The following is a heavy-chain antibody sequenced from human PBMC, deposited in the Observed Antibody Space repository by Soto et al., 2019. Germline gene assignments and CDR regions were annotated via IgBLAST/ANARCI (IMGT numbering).Heavy chain of an antibody. V-gene: IGHV3-23*01. CDR2: IDEGGGWS. CDR1: GFTFTTYW. D-gene: IGHD2-2*01. CDR3: ARKKSGTNNPFDY. J-gene: IGHJ4*02. Sequence: PWGSLRLSCAASGFTFTTYWMHWVRQAPGKGLVWVAVIDEGGGWSNYADSVKGRFIISRDNSETTLYLQMNSLGAEDTAIYFCARKKSGTNNPFDYWGQGTPVTVSS.